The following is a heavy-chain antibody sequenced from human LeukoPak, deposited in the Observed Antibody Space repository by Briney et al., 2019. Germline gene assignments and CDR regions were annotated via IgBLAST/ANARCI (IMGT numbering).Heavy chain of an antibody. CDR1: GFAFSSFG. Sequence: GGSLRLFCAASGFAFSSFGMTWVRQAPGKGLEWVSTISAGGENTHYADSVKGRFTISRDSSKNTLYLQMNTLRAEDTALYYCAKDVGFCSGDSCSFFDYWGQGTLVTVSS. CDR3: AKDVGFCSGDSCSFFDY. D-gene: IGHD2-15*01. CDR2: ISAGGENT. J-gene: IGHJ4*02. V-gene: IGHV3-23*01.